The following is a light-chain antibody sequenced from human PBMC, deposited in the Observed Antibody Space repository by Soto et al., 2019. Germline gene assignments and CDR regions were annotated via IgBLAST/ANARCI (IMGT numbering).Light chain of an antibody. V-gene: IGLV2-23*02. CDR2: EVS. J-gene: IGLJ2*01. CDR1: SSDVGSYNL. Sequence: QSALTQPASVSGSPGQSITISCTGTSSDVGSYNLVSLYQQYPGKAPKFIIYEVSKRPSGVSNRFSGSKSGNTGSLTISGLQAEDEADYCCCSYAGSTTHVVFGGGTKLAVL. CDR3: CSYAGSTTHVV.